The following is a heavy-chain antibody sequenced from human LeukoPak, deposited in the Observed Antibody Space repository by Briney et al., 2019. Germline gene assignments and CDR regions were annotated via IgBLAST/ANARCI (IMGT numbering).Heavy chain of an antibody. CDR1: GFTVSSNY. J-gene: IGHJ4*02. CDR2: IYSGGST. V-gene: IGHV3-53*01. CDR3: ARDPGYCSGGSCYPTYYFDY. D-gene: IGHD2-15*01. Sequence: PGGSLRPSCAASGFTVSSNYMSWVRQAPGKGLEWVSVIYSGGSTYYADSVKGRFTISRDNSKNTLYLQMNSLRAEDTAVYYCARDPGYCSGGSCYPTYYFDYWGQGTLVTVSS.